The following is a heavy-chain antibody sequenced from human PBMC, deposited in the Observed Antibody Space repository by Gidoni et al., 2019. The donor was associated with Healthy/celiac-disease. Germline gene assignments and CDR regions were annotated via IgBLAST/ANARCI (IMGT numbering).Heavy chain of an antibody. J-gene: IGHJ4*02. CDR2: ISSSTSTI. D-gene: IGHD1-26*01. CDR1: GFTFSHYT. V-gene: IGHV3-48*01. CDR3: ARDPALGVGASSGPS. Sequence: EVQLVESGGGLVQPGGSLRLSCAASGFTFSHYTMNWVRQAPGKGLEWISCISSSTSTIYYADSVKGRFTISRDNAKNSLFLQMNSLRVEDTAVYYCARDPALGVGASSGPSWGQGTLVTVSS.